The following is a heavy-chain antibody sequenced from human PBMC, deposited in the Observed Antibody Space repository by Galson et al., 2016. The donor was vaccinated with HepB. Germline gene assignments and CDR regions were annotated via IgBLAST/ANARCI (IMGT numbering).Heavy chain of an antibody. D-gene: IGHD3/OR15-3a*01. CDR2: FFPGGDP. J-gene: IGHJ4*02. CDR1: GGSLTSGNYY. Sequence: SETLSLTCTVSGGSLTSGNYYWGWVRQPPGKGLEWVGSFFPGGDPYNNPSLKSRITISADTSKNQFSLRLNSVTAADTAVYYCVRDRGSDFYELGTALDCWGQGALVTVSS. V-gene: IGHV4-39*07. CDR3: VRDRGSDFYELGTALDC.